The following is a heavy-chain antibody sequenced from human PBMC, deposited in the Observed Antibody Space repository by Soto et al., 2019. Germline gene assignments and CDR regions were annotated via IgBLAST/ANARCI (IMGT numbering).Heavy chain of an antibody. CDR1: GYPFPSSG. CDR2: ISAYNGNT. J-gene: IGHJ6*02. CDR3: ATDPSCGSAPGCRALDA. V-gene: IGHV1-18*04. D-gene: IGHD2-21*01. Sequence: ASVKVSCKASGYPFPSSGCSWVRLAPRQGLEWMGWISAYNGNTIYDQKFKGRVTITTDTSTSTAYMELGSLRSDDTAVYYCATDPSCGSAPGCRALDAWGQGTTVTVSS.